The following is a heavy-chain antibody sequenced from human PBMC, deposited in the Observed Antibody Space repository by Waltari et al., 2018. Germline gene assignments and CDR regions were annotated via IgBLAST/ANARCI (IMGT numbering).Heavy chain of an antibody. Sequence: QVQLVQSGAEVKKPRSSVKVSCKASGGTFSSYAISWVRQAPGQGLEWMGGIIPILGIANYAQKFQGRVTITADKSTSTAYMELSSLRSEDTAVYYCARGRSTGIVVVNLYYFDYWGQGTLVTVSS. CDR1: GGTFSSYA. D-gene: IGHD3-22*01. CDR2: IIPILGIA. CDR3: ARGRSTGIVVVNLYYFDY. J-gene: IGHJ4*02. V-gene: IGHV1-69*10.